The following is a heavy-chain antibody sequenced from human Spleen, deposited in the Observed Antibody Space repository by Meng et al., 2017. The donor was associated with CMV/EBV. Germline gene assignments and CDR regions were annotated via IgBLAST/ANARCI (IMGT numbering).Heavy chain of an antibody. Sequence: VSYRRCIRQPPGKGLEWIGYLYYSGSTYYNPSLKSRVTISIDTSKNQFSLRLSSVTAADTAVYYCARSVGYCSSSSCSGGLYYFDYWGQGTLVTVSS. CDR1: VSY. D-gene: IGHD2-2*01. J-gene: IGHJ4*02. CDR2: LYYSGST. V-gene: IGHV4-30-4*08. CDR3: ARSVGYCSSSSCSGGLYYFDY.